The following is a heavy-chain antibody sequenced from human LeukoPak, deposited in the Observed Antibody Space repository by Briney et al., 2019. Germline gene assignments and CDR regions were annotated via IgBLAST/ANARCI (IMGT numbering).Heavy chain of an antibody. D-gene: IGHD3-10*01. V-gene: IGHV3-23*01. J-gene: IGHJ4*02. CDR1: GFTFSSYA. CDR2: ISGSGGST. CDR3: AKAFIPPRKLIWFGELFDY. Sequence: GGSLRLSCAASGFTFSSYAMSWVRQAPGKGLEWVSAISGSGGSTYYADPVKGRFTISRDNSKNTLYLQMNSLRAEDTAVYYCAKAFIPPRKLIWFGELFDYWGQGTLVTVSS.